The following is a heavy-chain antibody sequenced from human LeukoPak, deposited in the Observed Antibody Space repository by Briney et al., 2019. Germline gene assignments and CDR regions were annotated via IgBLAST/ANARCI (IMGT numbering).Heavy chain of an antibody. Sequence: SETLSLTCTVSGGSISGYYWSWIRQPPGKGLEWIGYIYYSGSTNYNPSLKSRVTISVDTSKNQFSLKLSSVTAADTAVYYCARASKKGIQLWFDYWGQGTLVTVSS. V-gene: IGHV4-59*01. CDR3: ARASKKGIQLWFDY. D-gene: IGHD5-18*01. CDR2: IYYSGST. CDR1: GGSISGYY. J-gene: IGHJ4*02.